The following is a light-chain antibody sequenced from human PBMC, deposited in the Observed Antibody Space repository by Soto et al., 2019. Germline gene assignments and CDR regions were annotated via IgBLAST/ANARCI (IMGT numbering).Light chain of an antibody. V-gene: IGKV1-5*03. CDR2: KAS. CDR3: QLYNSYSPT. J-gene: IGKJ1*01. Sequence: IQLTKTPNTLSASVGDRVTITCRAGQSISVWVAWYQQKAGKAPNLLIYKASRLESGVPSRFSGSGSETEFTLTISCLQAGDAATYYSQLYNSYSPTFGQGSKVAIK. CDR1: QSISVW.